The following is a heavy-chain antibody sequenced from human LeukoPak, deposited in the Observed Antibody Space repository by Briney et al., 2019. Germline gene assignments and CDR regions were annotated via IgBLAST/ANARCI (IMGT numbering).Heavy chain of an antibody. D-gene: IGHD5-24*01. V-gene: IGHV1-18*01. J-gene: IGHJ4*02. CDR1: GYTFTTYG. Sequence: ASVKVSCKASGYTFTTYGITWVRQAPGQGLEWMGWISAYNGNTNYAQKLQGRVTMTTDTSTSTAYMELRSLRSDDTAVYFCARALVDGYKELGYWGQGTLVSVSS. CDR3: ARALVDGYKELGY. CDR2: ISAYNGNT.